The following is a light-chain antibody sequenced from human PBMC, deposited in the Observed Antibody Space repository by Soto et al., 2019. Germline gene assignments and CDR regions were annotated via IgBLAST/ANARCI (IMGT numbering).Light chain of an antibody. CDR2: EVN. CDR3: NSFTTSSTYV. V-gene: IGLV2-18*02. J-gene: IGLJ1*01. CDR1: SSDSGSYNR. Sequence: LTQPASVSGSPGQSITISCTGTSSDSGSYNRVSWYQQPPGTAPKLIIYEVNNRPPGVPDRFSGSKSGNTASLTISGLQAEDEADYYCNSFTTSSTYVFGTGTKVTVL.